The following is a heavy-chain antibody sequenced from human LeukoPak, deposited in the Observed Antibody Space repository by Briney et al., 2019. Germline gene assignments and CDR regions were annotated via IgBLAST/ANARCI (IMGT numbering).Heavy chain of an antibody. CDR3: ARDLRAFDI. V-gene: IGHV4-34*01. CDR2: INHSGST. J-gene: IGHJ3*02. Sequence: KTSETLSLTCAVYGGSFSGYYWSWIRQPPGKGLEWIGEINHSGSTNYNPSLKSRVTISVDTSKNQFSLKLSSVTAADTAVYYCARDLRAFDIWGQGTMVTVSS. CDR1: GGSFSGYY.